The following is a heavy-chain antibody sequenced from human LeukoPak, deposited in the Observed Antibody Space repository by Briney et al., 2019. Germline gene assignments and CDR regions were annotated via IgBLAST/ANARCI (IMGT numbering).Heavy chain of an antibody. V-gene: IGHV4-39*07. CDR3: ARIRITTIVVAAGTLDY. CDR1: GGSISSSSYY. Sequence: SETLSLTCTVSGGSISSSSYYWGWIRQPPGKGLEWIGSIYYSGSTYYNPSLKGRVTISVDTSKNQLSLKLSSVTAADTAVYYCARIRITTIVVAAGTLDYWGQGTLVTVSS. J-gene: IGHJ4*02. CDR2: IYYSGST. D-gene: IGHD3-22*01.